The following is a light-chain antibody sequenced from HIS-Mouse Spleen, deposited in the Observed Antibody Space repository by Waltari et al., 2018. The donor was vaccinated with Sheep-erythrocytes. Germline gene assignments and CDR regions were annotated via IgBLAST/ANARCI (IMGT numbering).Light chain of an antibody. CDR3: CSYAGSYNHV. Sequence: QSALTQPRSVSGSPGQSVTISCTGTSSDVGGYNYVSWYQQHPGKAPKLMTYDVSKRPSGVPDGFSGCKSGNTASLTISGLQAEDEADYYCCSYAGSYNHVFATGTKVTVL. CDR2: DVS. CDR1: SSDVGGYNY. V-gene: IGLV2-11*01. J-gene: IGLJ1*01.